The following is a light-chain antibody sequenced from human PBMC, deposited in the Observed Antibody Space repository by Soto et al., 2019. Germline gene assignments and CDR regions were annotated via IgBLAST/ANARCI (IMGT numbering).Light chain of an antibody. J-gene: IGKJ4*01. CDR1: QNIRTN. V-gene: IGKV3-15*01. Sequence: IVMTQSPATLSVAPGDLATFSCRASQNIRTNLAWYQQKPGQVPRLLIYGASTRATGVPARFSGSGSGTEFILTISSLQSEDFAIYYCQQYNNWLLTFGGGTKVDIK. CDR3: QQYNNWLLT. CDR2: GAS.